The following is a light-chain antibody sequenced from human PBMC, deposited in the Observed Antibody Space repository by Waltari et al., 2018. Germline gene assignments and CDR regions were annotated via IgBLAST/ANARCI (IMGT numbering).Light chain of an antibody. CDR3: QQSDGIPFT. J-gene: IGKJ2*01. V-gene: IGKV1-39*01. CDR2: LAS. Sequence: DIKMTQSPSSLSASVGDTVTITCRASQSVSRDLNWYQQRPGEAPKLLIYLASNLDGGGSSRFSGSGSGTDFTLTINRLQPEDFATYYCQQSDGIPFTFGLGTKLEVK. CDR1: QSVSRD.